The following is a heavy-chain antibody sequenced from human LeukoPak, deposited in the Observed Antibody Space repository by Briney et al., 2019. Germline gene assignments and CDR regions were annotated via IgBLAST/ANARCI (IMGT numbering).Heavy chain of an antibody. J-gene: IGHJ3*02. CDR3: ARYIVSYPHDAFDI. V-gene: IGHV4-61*05. D-gene: IGHD1-26*01. CDR2: IYYSGST. Sequence: SETLSLTCTVSGGSISSSSYYWGWIRQPPGKGLGWIGYIYYSGSTSYNPSLKSRVTISVDTSKKQFSLKLSSVTAADTAFYYCARYIVSYPHDAFDIWGQGTMVTVSS. CDR1: GGSISSSSYY.